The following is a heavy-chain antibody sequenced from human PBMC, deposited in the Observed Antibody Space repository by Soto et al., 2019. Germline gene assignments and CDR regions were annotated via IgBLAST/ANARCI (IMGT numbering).Heavy chain of an antibody. CDR2: IFYSGST. D-gene: IGHD5-18*01. V-gene: IGHV4-61*08. CDR3: AKDSGYNYGYFRWFDP. Sequence: SETLSLTCTFSGVSISSGGYYWSWIRQHPGKGLEWIGYIFYSGSTNYNPALKSRVTISVDTSKSQFSLKLSSVTAADTAVYYCAKDSGYNYGYFRWFDPWGQGTLVTVSS. CDR1: GVSISSGGYY. J-gene: IGHJ5*02.